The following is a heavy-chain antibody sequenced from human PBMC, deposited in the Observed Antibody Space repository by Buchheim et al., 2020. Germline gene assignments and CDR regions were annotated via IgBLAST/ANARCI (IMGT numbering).Heavy chain of an antibody. J-gene: IGHJ4*02. CDR2: ISYDGSNK. D-gene: IGHD3-3*01. CDR3: AKCAIYYDFWSGSDY. V-gene: IGHV3-30*18. Sequence: QVQLVESGGGVVQPGRSLRLSCAASGFTFSSYGMHWVRQAPGKGLEWVAVISYDGSNKYYADSVKGRFTISRDNSKNTLSLQMNSLRAEDTAVYYCAKCAIYYDFWSGSDYWGQGTL. CDR1: GFTFSSYG.